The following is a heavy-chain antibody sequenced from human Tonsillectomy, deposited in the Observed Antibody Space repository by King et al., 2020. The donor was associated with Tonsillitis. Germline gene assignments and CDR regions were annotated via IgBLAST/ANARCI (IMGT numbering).Heavy chain of an antibody. CDR1: GGSFSGYY. V-gene: IGHV4-34*01. J-gene: IGHJ2*01. CDR3: ARGHWRVNWYFDL. Sequence: VQLQQWGAGLLKPSETLSLTCAVYGGSFSGYYWSWIRQPPGKGLEWIGEINHSGSTNYNPSLKSRVTISVDTSKNQFSLKLSSVTAADTAVYYCARGHWRVNWYFDLWGRGTLVTVSS. CDR2: INHSGST.